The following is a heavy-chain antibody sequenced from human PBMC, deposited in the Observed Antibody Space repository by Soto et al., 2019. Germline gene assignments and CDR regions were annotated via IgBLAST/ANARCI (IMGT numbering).Heavy chain of an antibody. CDR1: GYTFTSYG. CDR3: ARRGYYYDSSGWSPDDY. Sequence: ASVKVSCKASGYTFTSYGISWVRQAPGQGLEWMGWISAYNGNTNYAQKLQGRVTMTTDTSTSTAYMELRSLRSDDTAVYYCARRGYYYDSSGWSPDDYWGQGTLVTVS. V-gene: IGHV1-18*01. J-gene: IGHJ4*02. D-gene: IGHD3-22*01. CDR2: ISAYNGNT.